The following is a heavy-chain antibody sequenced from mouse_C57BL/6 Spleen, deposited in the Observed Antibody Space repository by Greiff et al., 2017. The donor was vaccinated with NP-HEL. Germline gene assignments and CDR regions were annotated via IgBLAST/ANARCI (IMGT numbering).Heavy chain of an antibody. V-gene: IGHV1-55*01. Sequence: VQLQQPGAELVKPGASVKMSCKASGYTFTSSWITWVKQRPGPGLEWIGDIYPGSGSTNYNEKLQSKATLTVDTSSSTAYMQLSSLTSEDSAVYYCARTYYGSSYYFDDWGQGTTLTVSS. J-gene: IGHJ2*01. CDR3: ARTYYGSSYYFDD. CDR1: GYTFTSSW. D-gene: IGHD1-1*01. CDR2: IYPGSGST.